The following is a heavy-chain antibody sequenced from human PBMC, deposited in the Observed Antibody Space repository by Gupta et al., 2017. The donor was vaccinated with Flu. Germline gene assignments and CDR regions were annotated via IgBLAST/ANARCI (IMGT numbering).Heavy chain of an antibody. CDR3: AKAPGRNSGDYFDY. Sequence: EVQVLESGGGLVQPGGSLRLSCAASGFPFSSHAMSWVRQAPGKGLEWVAAISGSGGSTYYADAVKGRFTISRDNSKNTLYLQMNSLRAEDTAVYYCAKAPGRNSGDYFDYWGQGTLVTVSS. CDR2: ISGSGGST. V-gene: IGHV3-23*01. J-gene: IGHJ4*02. D-gene: IGHD4-4*01. CDR1: GFPFSSHA.